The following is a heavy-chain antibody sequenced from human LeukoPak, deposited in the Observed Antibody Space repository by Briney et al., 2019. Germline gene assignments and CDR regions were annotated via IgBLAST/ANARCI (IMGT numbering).Heavy chain of an antibody. V-gene: IGHV1-2*02. CDR3: ARVLSSYGDLYYFDY. D-gene: IGHD4-17*01. J-gene: IGHJ4*02. CDR2: INPNSGGT. CDR1: GYTFTGYY. Sequence: ASVKVSCKASGYTFTGYYIHWVRQAPGQGLEWMGWINPNSGGTNYAQKFQGRVTMTRDTSISTAYMELSRLRSDDTAVYYCARVLSSYGDLYYFDYWGQGTLVTVSS.